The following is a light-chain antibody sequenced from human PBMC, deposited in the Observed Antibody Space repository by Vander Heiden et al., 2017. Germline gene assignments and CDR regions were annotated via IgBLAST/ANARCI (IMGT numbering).Light chain of an antibody. CDR1: NIGHKS. CDR3: QVWDSGSDHPVL. CDR2: DDS. J-gene: IGLJ2*01. Sequence: SYVLTQAPSASVAPGQTARISCGGNNIGHKSVHRYRQKPGQAPVLVVNDDSDRPSGIPERFSASKSGNTATLSISRVEAGDEADYFCQVWDSGSDHPVLFGGGTKVTVL. V-gene: IGLV3-21*02.